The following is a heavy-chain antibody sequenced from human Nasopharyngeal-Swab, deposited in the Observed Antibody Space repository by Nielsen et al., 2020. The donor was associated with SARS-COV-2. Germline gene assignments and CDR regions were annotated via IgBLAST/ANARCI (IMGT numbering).Heavy chain of an antibody. CDR3: AREMRDSSSGNDAFDV. CDR2: INPNSGGA. V-gene: IGHV1-2*02. J-gene: IGHJ3*01. Sequence: WVRQAPGQGLEWMGCINPNSGGATYAQKFEGRVTMTRATSRDTAYMELSVLRPDDTAVFYCAREMRDSSSGNDAFDVWGQGTRLTVSS. D-gene: IGHD3-10*01.